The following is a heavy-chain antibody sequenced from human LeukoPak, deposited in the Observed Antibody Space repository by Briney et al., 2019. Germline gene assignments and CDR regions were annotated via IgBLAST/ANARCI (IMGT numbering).Heavy chain of an antibody. CDR3: ARVFTDYGDAWFDP. CDR1: GGSISSSNW. J-gene: IGHJ5*02. CDR2: ISHGGST. Sequence: SETLSLTCAVSGGSISSSNWWSWVRQPPGKGLEWIGEISHGGSTNYNPSLESRVTISVDKSKNQFSLKLNSVTAADTAVYYCARVFTDYGDAWFDPWGQGTLVTVSS. D-gene: IGHD4-17*01. V-gene: IGHV4-4*02.